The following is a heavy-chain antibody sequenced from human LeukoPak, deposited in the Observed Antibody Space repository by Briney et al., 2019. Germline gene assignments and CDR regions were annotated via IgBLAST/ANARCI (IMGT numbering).Heavy chain of an antibody. V-gene: IGHV3-74*01. D-gene: IGHD1-26*01. CDR1: GFTFSSYA. J-gene: IGHJ4*02. CDR3: SGAYYHPTGD. Sequence: GGSLRLSCAASGFTFSSYAMSWVRQAPGKGLVWVSRINGDGSSTSYADSVKGRFTLSRDNAKNTLYLQMNSLRAEDTAVYYCSGAYYHPTGDWGQGTLVTVSS. CDR2: INGDGSST.